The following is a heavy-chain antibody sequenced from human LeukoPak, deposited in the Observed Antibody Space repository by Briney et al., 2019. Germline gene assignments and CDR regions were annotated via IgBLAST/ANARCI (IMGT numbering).Heavy chain of an antibody. CDR2: IFYTGST. V-gene: IGHV4-61*01. CDR3: ARGPEWYYFDY. J-gene: IGHJ4*02. Sequence: SETLSLTCTVSGGSVSSGSNYWSWIRQPPGKGLEWIGSIFYTGSTTYNPSLKSRVTISVDTSKNQFSLRLSSVTAADTAVYYCARGPEWYYFDYWGQGTLVTVSS. D-gene: IGHD3-3*01. CDR1: GGSVSSGSNY.